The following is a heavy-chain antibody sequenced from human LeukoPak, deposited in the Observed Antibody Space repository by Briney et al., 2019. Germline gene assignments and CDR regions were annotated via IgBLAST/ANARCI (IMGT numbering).Heavy chain of an antibody. CDR2: IYYSGSA. CDR1: GGSISTYY. Sequence: SETLSLTCTVSGGSISTYYWSWIRRPPGKGLEWIGYIYYSGSAKYNPSLKSRVTISVDTSKNPFSLKLSSVTAADTAVYYCARSYGSANYFDYWGQGTLVTVSS. J-gene: IGHJ4*02. D-gene: IGHD3-10*01. V-gene: IGHV4-59*01. CDR3: ARSYGSANYFDY.